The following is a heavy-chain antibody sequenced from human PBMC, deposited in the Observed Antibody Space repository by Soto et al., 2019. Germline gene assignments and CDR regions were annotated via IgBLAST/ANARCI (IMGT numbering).Heavy chain of an antibody. CDR2: INHSGST. J-gene: IGHJ4*02. D-gene: IGHD6-19*01. CDR1: GGSFSGYY. V-gene: IGHV4-34*01. Sequence: SETLSLTCAVYGGSFSGYYWSWIRQPPGKGLEWIGEINHSGSTNYNPSLKSRVTISVDTSKNQFSLKLSSVTAADTAVYYCARGPPMEAVAGTEYYFDYWGQGTLVTISS. CDR3: ARGPPMEAVAGTEYYFDY.